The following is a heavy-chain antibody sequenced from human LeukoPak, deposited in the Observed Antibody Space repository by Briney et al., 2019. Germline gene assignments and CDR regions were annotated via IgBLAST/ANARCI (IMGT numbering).Heavy chain of an antibody. V-gene: IGHV4-39*01. D-gene: IGHD1-26*01. J-gene: IGHJ4*02. CDR3: VRHQSGSNFALDS. CDR1: GGPISSSNYY. CDR2: ISYGGST. Sequence: SETLSLTCTVSGGPISSSNYYWGWIRQPPGKGLEWVTSISYGGSTFYNLSLKSRVTISVDTSKNQLTLRLSSVTAADMAVYYCVRHQSGSNFALDSWGQGTLVTVSS.